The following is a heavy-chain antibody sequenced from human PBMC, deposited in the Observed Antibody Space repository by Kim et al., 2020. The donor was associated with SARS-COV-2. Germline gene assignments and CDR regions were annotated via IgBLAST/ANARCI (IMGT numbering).Heavy chain of an antibody. D-gene: IGHD5-12*01. CDR1: GGSISSYY. V-gene: IGHV4-59*01. CDR2: IYYRGST. Sequence: SETLSLTCTVSGGSISSYYWSWIRQPPGKGLEWIGYIYYRGSTNYNPSLKSRVTISVDTSKNQFSLKLSSVTAADTAVYYCARGSRRWLQLFYYYGMDVWGQGTTVTVSS. J-gene: IGHJ6*02. CDR3: ARGSRRWLQLFYYYGMDV.